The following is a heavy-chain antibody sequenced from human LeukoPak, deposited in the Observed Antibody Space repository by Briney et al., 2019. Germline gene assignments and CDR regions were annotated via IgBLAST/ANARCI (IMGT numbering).Heavy chain of an antibody. CDR3: AKRKDPGYISSSFDM. CDR2: IYPGDSDT. J-gene: IGHJ3*02. CDR1: GYSFTSYW. Sequence: GESLKISCKGSGYSFTSYWIGWVRQIPGKGLEWMGIIYPGDSDTKYSPSFQGQVTISVDKSITTAYLQWSSLKASDTAMYYCAKRKDPGYISSSFDMWGQGTMVTVSS. D-gene: IGHD6-13*01. V-gene: IGHV5-51*01.